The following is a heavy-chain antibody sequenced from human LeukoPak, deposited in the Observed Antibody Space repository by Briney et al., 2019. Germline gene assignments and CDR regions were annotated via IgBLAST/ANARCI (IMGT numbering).Heavy chain of an antibody. Sequence: PGGSLRLSCAASGFTVSSNYMSWVRQAPGKGLEWVSVIYSGGSTYYADSVKGRFTISRDNSKNTLYLQMNSLRAEDTAVYYCAKGMVVAAIPNYFDYWGQGTLVTVSS. V-gene: IGHV3-53*01. J-gene: IGHJ4*02. D-gene: IGHD2-15*01. CDR3: AKGMVVAAIPNYFDY. CDR1: GFTVSSNY. CDR2: IYSGGST.